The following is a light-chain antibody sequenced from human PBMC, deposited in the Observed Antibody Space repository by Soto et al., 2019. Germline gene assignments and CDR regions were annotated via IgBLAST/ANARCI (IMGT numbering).Light chain of an antibody. CDR3: QQYDKYST. CDR1: QTISVS. V-gene: IGKV1-5*01. CDR2: DAS. Sequence: IQMTQSPSTLSASVGDTVTITCRASQTISVSLAWYRQKPGKAPNLLIYDASTSQEGVPSRFSGSGSGTEFTLTVTRLQPDDFAHYFCQQYDKYSTFGHGTKVDIK. J-gene: IGKJ1*01.